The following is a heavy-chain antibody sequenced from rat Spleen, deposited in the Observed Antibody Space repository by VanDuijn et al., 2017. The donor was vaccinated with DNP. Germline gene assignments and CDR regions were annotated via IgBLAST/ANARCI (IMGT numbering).Heavy chain of an antibody. J-gene: IGHJ4*01. CDR3: ARSVRATSYYAMDA. V-gene: IGHV3-1*01. CDR2: ISYSGST. CDR1: GYSIISNY. Sequence: EVQLQESGPGLVKPSQSLSLTCSVTGYSIISNYWGWIRKFPGNKMEWIGHISYSGSTTYNPSLKSRISITRDTSKNQFFLQLSSVTTEDTATYYCARSVRATSYYAMDAWGQGTSVTVSS. D-gene: IGHD1-3*01.